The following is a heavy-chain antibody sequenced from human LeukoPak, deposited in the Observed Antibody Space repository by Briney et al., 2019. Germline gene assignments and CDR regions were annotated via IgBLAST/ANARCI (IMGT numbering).Heavy chain of an antibody. V-gene: IGHV4-39*01. CDR3: ASGDCSSTSCFPYYYYYMDV. D-gene: IGHD2-2*01. CDR1: GGSISSSSYY. CDR2: IYYSGST. J-gene: IGHJ6*03. Sequence: SETLSLTCTVSGGSISSSSYYWGWIRQPPGKGLEWIGSIYYSGSTYYNPSLKSRVTISVDTSKNQFSLKLSSVTAADTAVYYCASGDCSSTSCFPYYYYYMDVWGKGTTVTVSS.